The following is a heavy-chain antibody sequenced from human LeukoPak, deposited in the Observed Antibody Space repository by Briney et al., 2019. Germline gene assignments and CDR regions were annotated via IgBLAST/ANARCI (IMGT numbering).Heavy chain of an antibody. CDR3: ARDQWEMARISGAFDI. V-gene: IGHV1-69*13. CDR2: IIPIFGTA. Sequence: ASVKVSCKASGGTFSSYAISWVRQAPGQGLEWMGGIIPIFGTANYAQKFQGRVTITADESTSTAYMELSSLRSEDTAVYYCARDQWEMARISGAFDIWGQGTMVTVSS. J-gene: IGHJ3*02. CDR1: GGTFSSYA. D-gene: IGHD5-24*01.